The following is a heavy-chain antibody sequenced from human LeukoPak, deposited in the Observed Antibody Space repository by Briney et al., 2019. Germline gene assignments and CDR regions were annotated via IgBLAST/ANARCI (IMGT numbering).Heavy chain of an antibody. V-gene: IGHV4-39*01. CDR2: IYYSGST. Sequence: SETLSSPALSLVAPSAVVVTTGAGSASPPGKGLEWIGSIYYSGSTYYNPSLKSRVTISVDTSKNQFSLKLSSVTAADTAVYYCARLGSGYSYGYEDYYYMDVWGKGTTVTISS. D-gene: IGHD5-18*01. CDR1: VAPSAVVVTT. J-gene: IGHJ6*03. CDR3: ARLGSGYSYGYEDYYYMDV.